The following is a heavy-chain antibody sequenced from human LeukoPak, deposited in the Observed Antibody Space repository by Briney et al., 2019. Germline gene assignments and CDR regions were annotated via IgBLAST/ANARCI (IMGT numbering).Heavy chain of an antibody. V-gene: IGHV3-30*02. J-gene: IGHJ4*02. CDR2: ITSDGSNK. Sequence: PGGSLRLSCAASGSTFGNNGMQWVRQAPGKGLEWVAFITSDGSNKDYANSVKGRFSIFRDNSKNTLYLQMNSLKTEDTAVYYCAKEPQGDWGQGTLVTVSS. CDR1: GSTFGNNG. CDR3: AKEPQGD.